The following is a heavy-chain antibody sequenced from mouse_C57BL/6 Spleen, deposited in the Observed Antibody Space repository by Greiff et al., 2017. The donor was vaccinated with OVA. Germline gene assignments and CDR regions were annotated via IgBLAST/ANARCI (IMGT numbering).Heavy chain of an antibody. Sequence: QVQLKESGPELVKPGASVKISCKASGYAFSSSWMNWVKQRPGKGLEWIGRIYPGDGDTNYNGKFKGKATLTADKSSSTAYMQLSSLTSEDSAVYFCARYYYGYYFDYWGQGTTLTVSS. J-gene: IGHJ2*01. CDR3: ARYYYGYYFDY. CDR1: GYAFSSSW. CDR2: IYPGDGDT. D-gene: IGHD1-1*01. V-gene: IGHV1-82*01.